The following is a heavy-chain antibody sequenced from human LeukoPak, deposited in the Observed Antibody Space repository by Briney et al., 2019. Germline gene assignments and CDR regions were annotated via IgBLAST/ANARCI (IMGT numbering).Heavy chain of an antibody. Sequence: SETLSLTCAVYGGSFSGYYWSWIRQPPGKGPEWIGEINHSGSTNYNPSLKGRVTISVDTSKNQFSLKLSSVTAADTAVYYCARGGVAARRGLSYWGQGTLVTVSS. CDR1: GGSFSGYY. CDR2: INHSGST. CDR3: ARGGVAARRGLSY. V-gene: IGHV4-34*01. J-gene: IGHJ4*02. D-gene: IGHD6-6*01.